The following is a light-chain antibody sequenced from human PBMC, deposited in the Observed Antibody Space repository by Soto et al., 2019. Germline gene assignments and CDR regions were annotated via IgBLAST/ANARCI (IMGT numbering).Light chain of an antibody. CDR2: GAS. J-gene: IGKJ4*01. CDR1: QSVSNSY. Sequence: EIVLTQSPGTLSSSPGERATLSCRASQSVSNSYLAWYQQKLGQPPRLLIYGASSRATGVPDRFSGSGSGTDFTLTISRLEPEDFAVYYCQQYGSSPPLTFGGGTKVEIK. CDR3: QQYGSSPPLT. V-gene: IGKV3-20*01.